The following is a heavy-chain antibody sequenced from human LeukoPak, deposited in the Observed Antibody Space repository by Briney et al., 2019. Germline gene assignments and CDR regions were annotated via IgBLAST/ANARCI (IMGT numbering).Heavy chain of an antibody. Sequence: PGGSLRLSCAASGFTFSSYSMNWVRQAPGKGLEWVSSISSSSSYIYYADSVKGRFTISRDNAKNSLYLQMNSLRAEDTAVYYCARDPRHSSSTSCYLIRGSDEDYYMDVWGKGTTVTVSS. J-gene: IGHJ6*03. CDR1: GFTFSSYS. V-gene: IGHV3-21*01. D-gene: IGHD2-2*01. CDR3: ARDPRHSSSTSCYLIRGSDEDYYMDV. CDR2: ISSSSSYI.